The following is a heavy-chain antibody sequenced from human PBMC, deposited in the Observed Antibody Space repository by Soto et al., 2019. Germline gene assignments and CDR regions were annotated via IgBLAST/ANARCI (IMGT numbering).Heavy chain of an antibody. Sequence: QVQLQESGPGLVKPSGTLSLTCAVSGGSISSSNWWSWVRQPPGKGLEWIGEIYHSGSTNYNPSLKSRVTISVDKSKNQISLKLSSVTAADTAVYYCARDEDSGVYGSGTGLPPNYYYYYGMDVWGQGTTVTVSS. V-gene: IGHV4-4*02. CDR1: GGSISSSNW. CDR2: IYHSGST. CDR3: ARDEDSGVYGSGTGLPPNYYYYYGMDV. J-gene: IGHJ6*02. D-gene: IGHD3-10*01.